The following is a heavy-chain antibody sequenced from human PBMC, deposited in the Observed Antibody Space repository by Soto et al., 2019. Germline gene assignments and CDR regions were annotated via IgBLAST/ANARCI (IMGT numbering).Heavy chain of an antibody. D-gene: IGHD6-19*01. CDR2: IYWNDDK. CDR3: AQSGSSGWYGWFDP. Sequence: SGPTLVNPTQTLTLTCIFSGFSLRTSGVGVGWIRQPPGKALEWLGFIYWNDDKRYSPSLKSRLTITKDTSKNQVVLTMTNMDPVDTATYHCAQSGSSGWYGWFDPWGQGTLVTVSS. CDR1: GFSLRTSGVG. V-gene: IGHV2-5*01. J-gene: IGHJ5*02.